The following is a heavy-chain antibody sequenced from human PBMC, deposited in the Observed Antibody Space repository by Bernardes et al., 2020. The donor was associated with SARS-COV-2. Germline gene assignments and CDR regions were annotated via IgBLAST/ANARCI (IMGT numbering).Heavy chain of an antibody. CDR1: GYTFTGYF. D-gene: IGHD6-13*01. J-gene: IGHJ4*02. Sequence: ASVKVSCKTSGYTFTGYFIHWVRQAPGQRLEWMGWINPNTGGTNYVQKFQGRVTMTRDTSITTAYMELSSLGSDDTAIYYCARTRTTISTAGIPVDYWAQGTLVTVSS. CDR2: INPNTGGT. CDR3: ARTRTTISTAGIPVDY. V-gene: IGHV1-2*02.